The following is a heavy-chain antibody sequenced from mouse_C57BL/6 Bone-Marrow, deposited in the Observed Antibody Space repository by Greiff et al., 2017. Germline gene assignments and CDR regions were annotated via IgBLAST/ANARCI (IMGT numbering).Heavy chain of an antibody. D-gene: IGHD1-1*02. J-gene: IGHJ2*02. CDR2: IYPYNGDT. V-gene: IGHV1-37*01. CDR3: ARGLWYSFYF. Sequence: EVQLQESGPELVKPGASVKISCNASGYPFTGYFMNWAKQRHGKSLVWIGRIYPYNGDTFYNQKFKGKATLSVDKFSSTVHMELQSLTSEDCAVQYCARGLWYSFYFWGKVTSRPVSA. CDR1: GYPFTGYF.